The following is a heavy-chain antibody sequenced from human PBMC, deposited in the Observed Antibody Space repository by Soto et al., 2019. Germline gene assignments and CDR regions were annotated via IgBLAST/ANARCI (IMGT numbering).Heavy chain of an antibody. D-gene: IGHD6-19*01. J-gene: IGHJ3*02. Sequence: QVQLVQSGAEVKRSGASVRISCKASGYTFNRHDINWVRQATGQGPEWIGWMNPNSGNTGYAQKLQGRVTMTRDSSITTAYMDLSSLTSXDTAIYYCAREGLYGSIQDNTFDIWGQGTXVXXSX. CDR3: AREGLYGSIQDNTFDI. V-gene: IGHV1-8*01. CDR1: GYTFNRHD. CDR2: MNPNSGNT.